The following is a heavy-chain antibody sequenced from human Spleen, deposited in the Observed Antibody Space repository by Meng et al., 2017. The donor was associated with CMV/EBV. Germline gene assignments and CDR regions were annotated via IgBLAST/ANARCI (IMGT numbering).Heavy chain of an antibody. CDR1: GGSISSSSYY. CDR3: ARDEWELPLRAFDI. J-gene: IGHJ3*02. Sequence: SETLSLTCTVSGGSISSSSYYWGWIRQPPGKGLEWIGSIYYSGSTYYNPSLKSRVTISVDKPKNHFSLKLSSVTAADTAVYYCARDEWELPLRAFDIWGQGTMVTVSS. D-gene: IGHD1-26*01. CDR2: IYYSGST. V-gene: IGHV4-39*07.